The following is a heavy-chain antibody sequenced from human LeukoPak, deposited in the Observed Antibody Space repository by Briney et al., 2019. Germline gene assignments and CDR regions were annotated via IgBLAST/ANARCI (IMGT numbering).Heavy chain of an antibody. CDR2: IYHSGST. J-gene: IGHJ4*02. V-gene: IGHV4-59*01. Sequence: SEILSLTCTVSGGSISSCYWSWIRQPPGKGLEWIGYIYHSGSTNYNPSLKSRVTISVDTSKNQFSLKLSSVTAADTAVYYCARSSGWLLSSFDYWGQGTLVTVSP. CDR1: GGSISSCY. D-gene: IGHD6-19*01. CDR3: ARSSGWLLSSFDY.